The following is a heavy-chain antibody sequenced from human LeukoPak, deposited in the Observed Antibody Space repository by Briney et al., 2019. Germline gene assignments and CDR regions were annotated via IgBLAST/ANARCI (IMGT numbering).Heavy chain of an antibody. J-gene: IGHJ4*02. CDR3: ARGSIAVS. Sequence: GGSLRLSCAASGFTFSSYAMHWVRQAPGKGLEWVAVISYDGSNKYYADSVKGRFTISRDNSKHTLYLQMNSLRAEDTAVYYCARGSIAVSWGRGTLVTVSS. D-gene: IGHD6-6*01. CDR2: ISYDGSNK. V-gene: IGHV3-30-3*01. CDR1: GFTFSSYA.